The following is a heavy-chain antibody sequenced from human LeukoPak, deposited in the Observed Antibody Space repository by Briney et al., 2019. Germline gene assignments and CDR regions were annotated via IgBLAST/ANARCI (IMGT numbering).Heavy chain of an antibody. J-gene: IGHJ4*02. CDR1: GGSISSGGYY. CDR3: ARGIAVAGTFEY. CDR2: IYYSRST. D-gene: IGHD6-19*01. Sequence: SETLSPTCTVSGGSISSGGYYWSWIRQHPGKGLEWIGYIYYSRSTYYNPSLKSRVTISVDTSKNQFSLKLSSVTAADTAVYYCARGIAVAGTFEYWGQGTLVTVSS. V-gene: IGHV4-31*03.